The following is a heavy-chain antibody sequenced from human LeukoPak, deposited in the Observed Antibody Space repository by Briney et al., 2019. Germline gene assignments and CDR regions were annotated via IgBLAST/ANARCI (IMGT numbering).Heavy chain of an antibody. D-gene: IGHD3-22*01. CDR3: ARIRNDYDGSGFYDY. V-gene: IGHV3-66*01. Sequence: GGSLRLSCAASGFTVSRSYMSWVRQAPGKGPEWVSSIYSGGSTYYADSVKGRFTLSRDNSKNTLYLQMNSLRAEDTAVYHCARIRNDYDGSGFYDYWGQGTLVSASS. CDR1: GFTVSRSY. CDR2: IYSGGST. J-gene: IGHJ4*02.